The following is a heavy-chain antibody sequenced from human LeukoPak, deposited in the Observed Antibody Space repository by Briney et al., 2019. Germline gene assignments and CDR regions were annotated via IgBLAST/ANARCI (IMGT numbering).Heavy chain of an antibody. V-gene: IGHV4-4*07. CDR1: GGSISSYY. CDR3: ARDGFGYGDRPLDY. D-gene: IGHD4-17*01. CDR2: IYTSGST. Sequence: SETLSLTCTVSGGSISSYYWSWIRLPAGKGLEWIGRIYTSGSTNYNPSLKSRVTMSVDTSKNQFSLKLSSVTAADTAVYYCARDGFGYGDRPLDYWGQGTLVTVSS. J-gene: IGHJ4*02.